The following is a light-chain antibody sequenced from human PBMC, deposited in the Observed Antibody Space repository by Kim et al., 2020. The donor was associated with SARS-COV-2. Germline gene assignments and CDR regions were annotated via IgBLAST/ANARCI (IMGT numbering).Light chain of an antibody. CDR1: HDISNH. Sequence: SVGDRVTITCQASHDISNHLNWYQQKPGKAPKLLIYDASNLQAGVPSRFSGSGSGTHFTFTISSLQPEDIATYYCQRYDNLPPYTFGPGTKVDIK. CDR2: DAS. CDR3: QRYDNLPPYT. V-gene: IGKV1-33*01. J-gene: IGKJ3*01.